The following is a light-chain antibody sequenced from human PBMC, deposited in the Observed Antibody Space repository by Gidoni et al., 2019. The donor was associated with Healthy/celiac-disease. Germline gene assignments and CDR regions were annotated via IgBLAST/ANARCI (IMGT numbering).Light chain of an antibody. CDR1: SSDVGGYNY. Sequence: QSALTQPASVSGSPGQSITLSCTGTSSDVGGYNYVSWYQQHPGKASRLMIYDVSNRPSGVSNRFSGSKSGNTASLTISGLQAEDEADYYCSSYTSSPVFGGGTKLTVL. J-gene: IGLJ2*01. CDR2: DVS. V-gene: IGLV2-14*01. CDR3: SSYTSSPV.